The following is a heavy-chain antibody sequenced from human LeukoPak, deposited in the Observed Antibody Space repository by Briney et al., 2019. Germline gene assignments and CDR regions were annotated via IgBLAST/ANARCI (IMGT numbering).Heavy chain of an antibody. J-gene: IGHJ4*02. CDR2: IYNGGST. Sequence: GGSLRLSCAASGFTVSSNYMSWVRQAPGKGLEWLSVIYNGGSTYYADSVKGRFTISRDNSKNTLYLQMNSLGAEDTAVYYCARGVGDTSFDYWGQGTLVTVSS. CDR1: GFTVSSNY. D-gene: IGHD2-21*02. V-gene: IGHV3-53*01. CDR3: ARGVGDTSFDY.